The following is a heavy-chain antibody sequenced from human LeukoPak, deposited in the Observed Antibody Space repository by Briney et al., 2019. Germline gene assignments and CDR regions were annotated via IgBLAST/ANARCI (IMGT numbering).Heavy chain of an antibody. D-gene: IGHD5/OR15-5a*01. V-gene: IGHV3-30-3*01. CDR3: ARDVSPIADYCFDY. Sequence: GGSLRLSCAAPGFTFISVAMHSVRQAPGKGLEWVAVISRDENNKYYADSVMGRFTISRDNSKNTLYLQMNSLRPEDTAVYYCARDVSPIADYCFDYWGQGALVTVSS. CDR1: GFTFISVA. J-gene: IGHJ4*02. CDR2: ISRDENNK.